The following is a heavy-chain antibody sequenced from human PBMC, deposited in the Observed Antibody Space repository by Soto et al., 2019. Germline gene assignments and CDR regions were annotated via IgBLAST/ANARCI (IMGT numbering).Heavy chain of an antibody. CDR1: GYTFTHYA. D-gene: IGHD2-2*01. Sequence: ASVKVSCKASGYTFTHYAIRWVRQAPGQMLEWMGFINAGSGNTKYSQTFQGRLTFTKDTSASTAYMDLSSLRSEDTAIYYCARGLPAEDVWGKGTLVTVSS. J-gene: IGHJ4*02. CDR3: ARGLPAEDV. V-gene: IGHV1-3*01. CDR2: INAGSGNT.